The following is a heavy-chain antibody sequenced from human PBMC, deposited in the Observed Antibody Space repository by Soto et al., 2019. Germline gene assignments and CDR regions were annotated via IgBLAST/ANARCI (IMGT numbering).Heavy chain of an antibody. CDR3: ARDNSLAEACSGGSCYYYYMDV. D-gene: IGHD2-15*01. J-gene: IGHJ6*03. CDR2: IWYDGSNK. CDR1: GFTFSSYG. V-gene: IGHV3-33*01. Sequence: GGSLRLSCAASGFTFSSYGMHWVRQAPGKGLEWVAVIWYDGSNKYYADSVKGRFTISRDNSKNTLYLQMNSLRAEDTAVYYCARDNSLAEACSGGSCYYYYMDVWGKGTTVTVSS.